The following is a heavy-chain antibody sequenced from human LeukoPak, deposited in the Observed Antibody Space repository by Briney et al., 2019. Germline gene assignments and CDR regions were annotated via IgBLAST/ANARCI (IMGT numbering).Heavy chain of an antibody. CDR1: GFTFSSYS. V-gene: IGHV3-21*01. Sequence: GGSLRLSCAASGFTFSSYSMNWVRQAPGKGLEWVSSISSSSSYIYYADSVKGRFTISRDNAKNSLYLQMNSLRAEDTAVYYCAGGPQGLDWFPFFDPWGQGTLVTVSS. CDR3: AGGPQGLDWFPFFDP. CDR2: ISSSSSYI. D-gene: IGHD3/OR15-3a*01. J-gene: IGHJ5*02.